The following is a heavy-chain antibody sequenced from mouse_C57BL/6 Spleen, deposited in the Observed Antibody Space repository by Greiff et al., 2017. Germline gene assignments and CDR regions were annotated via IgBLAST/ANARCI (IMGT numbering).Heavy chain of an antibody. CDR2: IDPEDGDT. Sequence: VQLKQSGAELVRPGASVKLSCTASGFNIKDYYMHWVKQRPEQGLEWIGRIDPEDGDTEYAPKFQGKATMTADTSSNTAYLQLSSLTSEDTAVYYCTTAYGSSYGYAMDYWGQGTSVTVSS. CDR1: GFNIKDYY. D-gene: IGHD1-1*01. J-gene: IGHJ4*01. V-gene: IGHV14-1*01. CDR3: TTAYGSSYGYAMDY.